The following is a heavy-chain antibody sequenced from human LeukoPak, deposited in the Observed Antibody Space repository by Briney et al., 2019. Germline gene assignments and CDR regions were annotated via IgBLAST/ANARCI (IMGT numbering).Heavy chain of an antibody. V-gene: IGHV3-11*06. CDR2: ISGSSTFT. Sequence: GGSLRLSCAASGFTFSDYYMTWIRQTPRKGLEWVSYISGSSTFTNYADSVKGRFTISRDNAKNSLFLQMDSLRDEDTAVYYCAGGRYSAAALDWGQGTLVTVSS. CDR1: GFTFSDYY. J-gene: IGHJ4*02. CDR3: AGGRYSAAALD. D-gene: IGHD6-13*01.